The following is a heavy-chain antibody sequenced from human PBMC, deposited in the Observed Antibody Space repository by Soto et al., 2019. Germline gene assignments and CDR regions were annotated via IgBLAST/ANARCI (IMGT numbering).Heavy chain of an antibody. CDR1: GFTFSNYI. Sequence: QVQLVESGGGVVQPGRSLRLSCAASGFTFSNYIMHWVRQAPGKGLEWAAIILHDGNNEYYADSVKGRFTISRDNSKNTLYLQMNSLRTEDTAMYYCARDDEDGSYCDLGYWGLGTLVTVSS. V-gene: IGHV3-30-3*01. D-gene: IGHD3-10*01. J-gene: IGHJ4*01. CDR2: ILHDGNNE. CDR3: ARDDEDGSYCDLGY.